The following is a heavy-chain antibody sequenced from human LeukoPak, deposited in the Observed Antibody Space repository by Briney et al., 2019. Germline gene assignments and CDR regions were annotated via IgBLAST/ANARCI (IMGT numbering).Heavy chain of an antibody. D-gene: IGHD2/OR15-2a*01. Sequence: SETLSLTCAVSGHSISSGYYWGWIRQPPGKGLEWIGSIYHSGSTYYNPSLKSRVTISVDTFKNQFSLKLSSVTAADTAVYYCASNSVLSIFDYWGQGTLVTVSS. CDR3: ASNSVLSIFDY. J-gene: IGHJ4*02. CDR1: GHSISSGYY. CDR2: IYHSGST. V-gene: IGHV4-38-2*01.